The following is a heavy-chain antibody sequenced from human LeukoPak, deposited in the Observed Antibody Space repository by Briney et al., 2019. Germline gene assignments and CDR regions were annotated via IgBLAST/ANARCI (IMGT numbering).Heavy chain of an antibody. J-gene: IGHJ5*02. CDR1: GFIFSSYA. V-gene: IGHV3-23*01. Sequence: GGSLRLSCAASGFIFSSYAMNWVRQAPGKGLEWVSSISGSGDSTYSADSVKGRFTISRDNSKNTLYLQMNSLRAEDTAVYYRAKDQGSLPTLNWFDPWGQGTLVTVSS. D-gene: IGHD2-15*01. CDR3: AKDQGSLPTLNWFDP. CDR2: ISGSGDST.